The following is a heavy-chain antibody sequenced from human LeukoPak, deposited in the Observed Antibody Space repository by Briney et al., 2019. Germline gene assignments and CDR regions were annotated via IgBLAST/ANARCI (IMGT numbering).Heavy chain of an antibody. Sequence: GGSLRLSCAASGFTVSSNYMSWVRQAPGKGLEWVSVIYSGGSTYYADSVKGRFTISRDNSKNTLYLQMNSLRAEDTAVYYCANTGLGYCSGGSCYFGGPFDYWGQGTLVTVSS. D-gene: IGHD2-15*01. J-gene: IGHJ4*02. V-gene: IGHV3-66*02. CDR3: ANTGLGYCSGGSCYFGGPFDY. CDR2: IYSGGST. CDR1: GFTVSSNY.